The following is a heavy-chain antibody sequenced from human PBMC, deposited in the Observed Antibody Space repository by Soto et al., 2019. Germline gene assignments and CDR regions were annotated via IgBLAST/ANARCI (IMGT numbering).Heavy chain of an antibody. D-gene: IGHD6-6*01. Sequence: EVQLLESGGGLVQPGGSLRLSCAASGFTFSSYAMSWVRQAPGKGLEWVSAISGSGGSTYYADSVKGRFTISRDNSKNTLYMQMNSLRAEYKAVYYCAKGTGHSSSHEYYYCGMDVWGQGTTVTVSS. V-gene: IGHV3-23*01. J-gene: IGHJ6*02. CDR2: ISGSGGST. CDR1: GFTFSSYA. CDR3: AKGTGHSSSHEYYYCGMDV.